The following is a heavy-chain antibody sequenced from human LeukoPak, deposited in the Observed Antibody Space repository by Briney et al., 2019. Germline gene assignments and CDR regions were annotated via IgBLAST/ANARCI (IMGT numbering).Heavy chain of an antibody. D-gene: IGHD3-10*01. V-gene: IGHV4-30-4*01. CDR2: IGYTGST. CDR3: ARTMVRGVFDY. Sequence: SETLSLTCTVSGGPISSGDYYWSWIRQPPGKGLEWIGYIGYTGSTNYNPPLKSRVTISVDTSKSQFSLKEYSVTAADTAVYYCARTMVRGVFDYWGQGILVTVSS. CDR1: GGPISSGDYY. J-gene: IGHJ4*02.